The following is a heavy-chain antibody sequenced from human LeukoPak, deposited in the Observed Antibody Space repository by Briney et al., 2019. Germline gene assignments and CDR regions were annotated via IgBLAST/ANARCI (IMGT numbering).Heavy chain of an antibody. CDR1: GFTVSNNY. CDR3: AGSLGYSSDCYYYGMDV. CDR2: IYFAGSA. Sequence: GGSLRLSCAASGFTVSNNYMTWVRQPPGKGLEWVSVIYFAGSAYYADSVKGRFTISRDDSKNTVYLQMDILSADDTAVYYCAGSLGYSSDCYYYGMDVWGQGTTVIVSS. J-gene: IGHJ6*02. D-gene: IGHD5-12*01. V-gene: IGHV3-66*01.